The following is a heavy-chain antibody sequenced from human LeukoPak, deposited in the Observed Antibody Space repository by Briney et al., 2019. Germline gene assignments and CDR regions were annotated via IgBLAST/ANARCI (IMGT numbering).Heavy chain of an antibody. CDR1: GFTFTNYA. CDR3: ARARGMTAAGFPAESFQH. D-gene: IGHD6-13*01. Sequence: PGGSLRLSCAASGFTFTNYAMHWVRQAPGKGLEWVAVISYDGSNKYYADSVKGLFTISRGNSKNTLYLQMNSLRAEDTAVYYCARARGMTAAGFPAESFQHWGQGTLVTVSS. CDR2: ISYDGSNK. V-gene: IGHV3-30-3*01. J-gene: IGHJ1*01.